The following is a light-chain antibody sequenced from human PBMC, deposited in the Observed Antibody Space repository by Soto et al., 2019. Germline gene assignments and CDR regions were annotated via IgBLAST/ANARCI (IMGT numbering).Light chain of an antibody. J-gene: IGKJ1*01. Sequence: DDVMTQSPLSLPVTLGQPASISCRSSQSLVYNDGNTYLDWFQQRPGQSQRRLIYEVSNWDSGVPDRLSGSGSGTGFTLKTSRVEAEDVGVYYCMQGTHWLGTFGQGTKVETK. CDR1: QSLVYNDGNTY. V-gene: IGKV2D-30*01. CDR3: MQGTHWLGT. CDR2: EVS.